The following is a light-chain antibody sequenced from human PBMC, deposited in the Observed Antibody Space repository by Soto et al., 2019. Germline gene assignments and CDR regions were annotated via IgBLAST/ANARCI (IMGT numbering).Light chain of an antibody. CDR2: GAS. J-gene: IGKJ2*01. CDR3: QQYNNWPPVYT. Sequence: EIVMTQSPATLSVSPGERATLSCRASQSVSSNFAWYQQKPGQAPRLLIYGASTRATGIPARFSGSGSGTEFTLTISSLQSEDFAVYYCQQYNNWPPVYTFGQRTKLEIK. V-gene: IGKV3-15*01. CDR1: QSVSSN.